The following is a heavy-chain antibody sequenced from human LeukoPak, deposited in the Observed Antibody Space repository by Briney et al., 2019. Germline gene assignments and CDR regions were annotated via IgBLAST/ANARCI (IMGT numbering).Heavy chain of an antibody. Sequence: PGGSLRLSCAASGFTFSSYSMNWVRQAPGKGLEWVSYISSSSSTIYYADSVKGRFTISRDNAKNSLYLQMNSLRAEDTAVYYCARDWFWRAAVAENWFDPWGQGTLVTVSS. CDR1: GFTFSSYS. J-gene: IGHJ5*02. CDR3: ARDWFWRAAVAENWFDP. D-gene: IGHD6-19*01. V-gene: IGHV3-48*01. CDR2: ISSSSSTI.